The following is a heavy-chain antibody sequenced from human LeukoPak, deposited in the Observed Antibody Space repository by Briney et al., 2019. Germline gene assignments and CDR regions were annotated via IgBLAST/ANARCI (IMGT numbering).Heavy chain of an antibody. D-gene: IGHD5-18*01. J-gene: IGHJ4*02. Sequence: PSETLSLTCTVPGGSVSSGSYYWSWIRQPPGKGLEWIGYIYYSGSTNYNPSLKSRVTISVDTSKNQFSLKLSSVTAADTAVYYCAGTRGYSYGRPIDYWGQGTLVTVSS. CDR1: GGSVSSGSYY. CDR2: IYYSGST. V-gene: IGHV4-61*01. CDR3: AGTRGYSYGRPIDY.